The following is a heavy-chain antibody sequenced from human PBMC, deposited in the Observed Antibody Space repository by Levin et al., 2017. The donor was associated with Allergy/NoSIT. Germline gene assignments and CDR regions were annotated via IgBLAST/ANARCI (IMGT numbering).Heavy chain of an antibody. CDR3: ARDDADIVATITDDY. V-gene: IGHV1-18*01. CDR1: GYTFTSYG. J-gene: IGHJ4*02. Sequence: ASVKVSCKASGYTFTSYGISWVRQAPGQGLEWMGWISAYNGNTNYAQKLQGRVTMTTDTSTSTAYMELRSLRSDDTAVYYCARDDADIVATITDDYWGQGTLVTVSS. CDR2: ISAYNGNT. D-gene: IGHD5-12*01.